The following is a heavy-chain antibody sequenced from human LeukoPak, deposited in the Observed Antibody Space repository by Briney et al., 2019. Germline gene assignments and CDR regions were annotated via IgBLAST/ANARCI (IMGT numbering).Heavy chain of an antibody. Sequence: SCKASGGTFSSYAMHWVRQAPGKGLEWVAVISYDGSNKYYADSVKGRFTISRDNSKNTLYLQMNSLRAEDTAVYYCARGDYYDSSGYIDYWGQGTLVTVSS. CDR3: ARGDYYDSSGYIDY. CDR2: ISYDGSNK. CDR1: GGTFSSYA. D-gene: IGHD3-22*01. J-gene: IGHJ4*02. V-gene: IGHV3-30*04.